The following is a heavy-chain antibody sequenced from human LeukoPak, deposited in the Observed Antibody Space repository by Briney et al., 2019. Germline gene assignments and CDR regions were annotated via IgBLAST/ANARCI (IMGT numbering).Heavy chain of an antibody. CDR3: ARQWEPYFDY. J-gene: IGHJ4*02. D-gene: IGHD1-26*01. V-gene: IGHV1-68*01. CDR2: ITLYNGNT. Sequence: ASVKVSCKASGYTSTYCSLHWFQQAPGQGLERMRWITLYNGNTNYAKKFQGRVTITRDMSLRTAYIELSSLRSEDSAVYYWARQWEPYFDYWGQGTLVTVSS. CDR1: GYTSTYCS.